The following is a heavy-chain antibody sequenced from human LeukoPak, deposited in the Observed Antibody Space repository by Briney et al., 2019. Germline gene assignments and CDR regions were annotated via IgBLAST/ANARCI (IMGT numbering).Heavy chain of an antibody. CDR3: ARDQWDTMVRGVIYYYYYYMDV. J-gene: IGHJ6*03. V-gene: IGHV3-20*04. Sequence: GGSLRLSCAASGFRFSSYGMSWVRQAPGKGLEWVSGINWNGGSTGYADSVKGRFTISRDNAKNSLYLQMNSLRAEDTALYYCARDQWDTMVRGVIYYYYYYMDVWGKGTTVTVSS. CDR2: INWNGGST. D-gene: IGHD3-10*01. CDR1: GFRFSSYG.